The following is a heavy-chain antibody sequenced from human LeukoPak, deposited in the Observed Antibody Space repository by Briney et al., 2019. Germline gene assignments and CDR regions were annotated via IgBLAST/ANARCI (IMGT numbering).Heavy chain of an antibody. V-gene: IGHV3-48*01. J-gene: IGHJ3*02. D-gene: IGHD3-3*01. Sequence: SGGSLRLSCVASGFTFSNYGMIWVRQTPGKGLEWVSYIRSTSSTINYADSVKGRFTISRDNAKNSLYLQMNSLRAEDTAVYYCARVRFLEWLDAFDIWGQGTMVTVSS. CDR2: IRSTSSTI. CDR1: GFTFSNYG. CDR3: ARVRFLEWLDAFDI.